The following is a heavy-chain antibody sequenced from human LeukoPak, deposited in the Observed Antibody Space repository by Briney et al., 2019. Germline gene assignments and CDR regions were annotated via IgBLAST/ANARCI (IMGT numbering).Heavy chain of an antibody. CDR1: GVSVSGYY. V-gene: IGHV4-59*02. CDR3: ARIHRYCSGGACYVLDN. Sequence: ETLSLTCVVSGVSVSGYYWGWIRQPPGRGLEWIGYVYYSGSTNYNPSFKSRITISVDTSRNQFSLQLSSVTAADTAVYYCARIHRYCSGGACYVLDNWGQGTLVTVSS. CDR2: VYYSGST. J-gene: IGHJ4*02. D-gene: IGHD2-15*01.